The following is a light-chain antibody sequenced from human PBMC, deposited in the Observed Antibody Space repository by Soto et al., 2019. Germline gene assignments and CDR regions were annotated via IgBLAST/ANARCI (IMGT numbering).Light chain of an antibody. Sequence: QSVLTQPASVSGSPGQSITISCTGTSSDIGGYNYVSWYQQDSGKAPKLIIYAVTDRPSGVSSRFSGSKSGNTAFLTIPGLQAEDEADYYCTSYTRSSTYVFGTGTKVTDL. J-gene: IGLJ1*01. V-gene: IGLV2-14*01. CDR1: SSDIGGYNY. CDR2: AVT. CDR3: TSYTRSSTYV.